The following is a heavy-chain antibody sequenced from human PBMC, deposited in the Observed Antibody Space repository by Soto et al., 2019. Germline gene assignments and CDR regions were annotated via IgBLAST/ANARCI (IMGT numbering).Heavy chain of an antibody. CDR3: ARGGDTAMPMDV. CDR2: IIPIFGTA. V-gene: IGHV1-69*13. D-gene: IGHD5-18*01. Sequence: SVKVSCKASGGTFSSYAISWVRQAPGQGLEWMGGIIPIFGTANYAQKFQGRVTITADEPTSTAYMELSSLRSEDTAVYYCARGGDTAMPMDVWGQGTTVTVSS. CDR1: GGTFSSYA. J-gene: IGHJ6*02.